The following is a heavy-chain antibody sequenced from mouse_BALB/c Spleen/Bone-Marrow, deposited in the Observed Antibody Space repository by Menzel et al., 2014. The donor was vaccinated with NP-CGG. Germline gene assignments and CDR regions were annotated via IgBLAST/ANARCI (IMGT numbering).Heavy chain of an antibody. D-gene: IGHD1-1*01. J-gene: IGHJ1*01. V-gene: IGHV1-15*01. CDR3: TRDGSSRRYFDV. CDR1: GYTFTDYE. CDR2: IDPETGGT. Sequence: VQLQQSGAELVRPGASVTLSCKASGYTFTDYEMHWVKQTPVHGLEWIGAIDPETGGTAYNQKFKGKATLTADKSSSPAYMELRSLTSEDSAVYYCTRDGSSRRYFDVWGAGTTVTVSS.